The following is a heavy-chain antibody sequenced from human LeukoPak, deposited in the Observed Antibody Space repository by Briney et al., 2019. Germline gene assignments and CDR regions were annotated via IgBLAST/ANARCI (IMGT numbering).Heavy chain of an antibody. Sequence: GESLKISCKVSGYTLTTYWIGWVRQMPGKGLEWMGVIHPGDSGARYSPSFQGQVTISADKSISTAYLQWSSLKASDTAMYYCARQRGFDVWGQGTMVTVSS. CDR2: IHPGDSGA. J-gene: IGHJ3*01. V-gene: IGHV5-51*01. CDR3: ARQRGFDV. CDR1: GYTLTTYW.